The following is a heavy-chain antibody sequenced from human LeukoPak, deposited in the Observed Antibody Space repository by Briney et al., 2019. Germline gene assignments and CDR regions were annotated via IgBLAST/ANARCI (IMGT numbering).Heavy chain of an antibody. D-gene: IGHD4-23*01. CDR2: ISYDGSSK. CDR1: GFTFSTYA. Sequence: GRSLRLSCAASGFTFSTYAMHWVRQAPGKGLEWVAVISYDGSSKYYADSVKGRFTISRDNSKNTLYLQMNSLRAEDTAVYYCARGARKRDDYGGFFDFWGQGTLVTVSS. J-gene: IGHJ4*02. CDR3: ARGARKRDDYGGFFDF. V-gene: IGHV3-30*04.